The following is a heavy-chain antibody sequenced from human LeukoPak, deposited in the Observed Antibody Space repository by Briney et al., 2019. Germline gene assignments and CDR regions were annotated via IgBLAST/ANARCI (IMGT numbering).Heavy chain of an antibody. CDR2: INEDGSEK. Sequence: PGGSLRLSCAASGFTLSSYWMSWVRQAPGKGLECVANINEDGSEKYYVDSVKGQFSISRDNAKNSLYLQMNSLRAEDTAVYYCATTTHFDYWGQGILVTVSS. CDR3: ATTTHFDY. V-gene: IGHV3-7*01. D-gene: IGHD1-14*01. CDR1: GFTLSSYW. J-gene: IGHJ4*02.